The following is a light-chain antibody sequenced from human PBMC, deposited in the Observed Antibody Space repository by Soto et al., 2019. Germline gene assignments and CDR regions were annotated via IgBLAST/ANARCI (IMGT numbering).Light chain of an antibody. CDR1: QSISSW. J-gene: IGKJ4*01. CDR2: KAS. Sequence: DIQMTQSPSTLSASVGDRVTITCRAGQSISSWLVWYQQKPGKDPRVLMYKASTLESGVPSRFSGSGSGTEFTLTISSLQPDDFATYYCQHYDDYPLTFGGGTRVEI. V-gene: IGKV1-5*03. CDR3: QHYDDYPLT.